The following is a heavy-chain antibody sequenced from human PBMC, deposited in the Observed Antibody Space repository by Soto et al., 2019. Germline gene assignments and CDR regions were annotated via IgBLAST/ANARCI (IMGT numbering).Heavy chain of an antibody. D-gene: IGHD2-2*01. Sequence: SEILSLPYPVSGGSISSGGYYWSWIRQHPGKGLEWIGYIYYSGSTYYNPSLKSRVTISVDTSKNQFSLKLSSVTAADTAVYYCARTGALVPAANAWFDPWGQGTLVTVSS. CDR1: GGSISSGGYY. CDR2: IYYSGST. J-gene: IGHJ5*02. V-gene: IGHV4-31*03. CDR3: ARTGALVPAANAWFDP.